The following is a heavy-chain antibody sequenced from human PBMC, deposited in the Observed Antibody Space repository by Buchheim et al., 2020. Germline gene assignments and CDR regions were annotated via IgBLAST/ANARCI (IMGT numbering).Heavy chain of an antibody. CDR3: ARDTYAYAWFFY. V-gene: IGHV4-39*07. CDR2: ISHSGNT. CDR1: GGSIGSSSYY. D-gene: IGHD2-2*01. J-gene: IGHJ4*02. Sequence: QLQLQESGPGLVKPSATLSLTCTVFGGSIGSSSYYWGWVRQPPGKGLEWIGSISHSGNTYYNPSLKSRVTISVATSKTPLSLRMGSVTAADTAVYYCARDTYAYAWFFYWGQGTL.